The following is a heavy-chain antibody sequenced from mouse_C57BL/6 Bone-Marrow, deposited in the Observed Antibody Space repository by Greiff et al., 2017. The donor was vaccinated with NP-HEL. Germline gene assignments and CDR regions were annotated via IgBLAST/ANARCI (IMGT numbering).Heavy chain of an antibody. CDR1: GFNIKDDY. CDR3: TRSFPHWYFDV. V-gene: IGHV14-4*01. CDR2: IDPENGDT. Sequence: VQLKQSGAELVRPGASVKLSCTASGFNIKDDYMHWVKQRPEQGLEWIGWIDPENGDTEYASKFQGKATITADTSSNTAYLQLSSLTSEDTAVYYCTRSFPHWYFDVWGTGTTVTVSS. J-gene: IGHJ1*03.